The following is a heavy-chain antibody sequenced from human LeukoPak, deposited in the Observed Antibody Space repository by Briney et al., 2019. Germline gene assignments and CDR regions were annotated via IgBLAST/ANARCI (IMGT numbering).Heavy chain of an antibody. Sequence: PGGSLRLSCAASGFTFSSYALAWVRQAPGKGLEWVSTISGSGGSTYYADSVKGRFTISRDNSKRSPYLQMNSLRAEDTAVYYCANRVGGVTRGAPWGQGTLVTVSS. CDR2: ISGSGGST. CDR1: GFTFSSYA. V-gene: IGHV3-23*01. D-gene: IGHD4-17*01. J-gene: IGHJ5*02. CDR3: ANRVGGVTRGAP.